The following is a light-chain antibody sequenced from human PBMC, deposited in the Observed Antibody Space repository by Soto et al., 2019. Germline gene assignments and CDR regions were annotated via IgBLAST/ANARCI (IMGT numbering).Light chain of an antibody. V-gene: IGLV2-14*01. J-gene: IGLJ1*01. CDR1: SSDIGAYDY. CDR2: EVH. Sequence: QSALTQPASVSGSPGQSITISCTGTSSDIGAYDYVSWYQQQPGKAPKLMIYEVHNRPSGVSNRFSGSKSGSTASLTISGLQAEDEADYYCSSDRNTITFYVFGTGTKLTVL. CDR3: SSDRNTITFYV.